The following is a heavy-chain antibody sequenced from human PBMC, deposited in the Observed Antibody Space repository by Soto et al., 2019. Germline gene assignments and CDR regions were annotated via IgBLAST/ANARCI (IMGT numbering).Heavy chain of an antibody. CDR1: GFTFSRYA. CDR3: AQCSGYSCSRFDY. J-gene: IGHJ4*02. CDR2: ISGSGGST. V-gene: IGHV3-23*01. Sequence: EGQLLESGGGLVQPGGSLRLSCAASGFTFSRYAMSWVRQAPGKGLEWVSAISGSGGSTWYLDSVKGRFTVSRDHSKNTLYLQMISLRAEDTAVDYCAQCSGYSCSRFDYCGQGTLVTV. D-gene: IGHD2-15*01.